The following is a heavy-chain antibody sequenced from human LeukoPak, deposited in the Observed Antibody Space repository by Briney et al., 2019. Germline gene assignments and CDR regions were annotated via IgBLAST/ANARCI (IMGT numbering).Heavy chain of an antibody. V-gene: IGHV4-59*08. J-gene: IGHJ4*02. D-gene: IGHD5-18*01. CDR2: IYYSGST. CDR3: ARQDFVDTAMVD. Sequence: PSETLSLTCTVSGGSISSYYWSWIRQPPGKGLEWIGYIYYSGSTNYNPSLKSRVTISVDTSKNQFSLKLSSATAADTAVYYCARQDFVDTAMVDWGQGTLVTVSS. CDR1: GGSISSYY.